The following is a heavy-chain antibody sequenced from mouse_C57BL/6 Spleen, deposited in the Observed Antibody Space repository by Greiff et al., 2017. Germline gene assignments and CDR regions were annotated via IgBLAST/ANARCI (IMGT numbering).Heavy chain of an antibody. D-gene: IGHD4-1*01. Sequence: EVQLVESGGGLVKPGGSLKLSCAASGFTFTSYAMSWVRQTPEQRLEWVATISDAGSYTYYPDNVKGRFTVSRDKAKNNLYLQMSHLTSEDKAMDYCARGNWDQYFDVWGTGTTVTVSS. V-gene: IGHV5-4*01. CDR2: ISDAGSYT. CDR1: GFTFTSYA. CDR3: ARGNWDQYFDV. J-gene: IGHJ1*03.